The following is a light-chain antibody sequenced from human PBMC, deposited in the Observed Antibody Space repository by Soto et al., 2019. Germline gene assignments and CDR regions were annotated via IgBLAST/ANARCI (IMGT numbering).Light chain of an antibody. Sequence: QSALTQPASVSGSPGQSITISCTGNSSDVGSYKLVSWYQQHPGKAPKLMISEVSKRPSGISDRFSGSKSGSTASLTISGLQAEDEADYYCCSYAGTSTHTVFGGGTQLTVL. CDR1: SSDVGSYKL. CDR3: CSYAGTSTHTV. CDR2: EVS. J-gene: IGLJ7*01. V-gene: IGLV2-23*02.